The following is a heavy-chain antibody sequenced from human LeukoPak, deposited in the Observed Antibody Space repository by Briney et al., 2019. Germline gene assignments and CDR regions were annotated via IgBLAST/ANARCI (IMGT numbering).Heavy chain of an antibody. CDR1: GFTFSDYY. J-gene: IGHJ4*02. V-gene: IGHV3-74*01. D-gene: IGHD2-15*01. CDR3: ARSFTSVVALDY. Sequence: PGGSLRLSCAASGFTFSDYYMSWIRHAPGKGLGWVSRINSDGSSTSYADSVKGRFTISRDNAKNTLYLQMNSLRAEDTAVYYCARSFTSVVALDYWGQGTLVTVSS. CDR2: INSDGSST.